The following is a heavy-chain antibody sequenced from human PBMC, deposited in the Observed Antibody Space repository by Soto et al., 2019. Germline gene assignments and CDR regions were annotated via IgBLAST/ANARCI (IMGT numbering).Heavy chain of an antibody. J-gene: IGHJ6*02. CDR3: ARRYCASDNCPLFYYFVDL. Sequence: SVKVSCKASGGTFNKFAFSWVRQAPGQGFEWMGEIIPVFRSANYAQRFRGRITITADEYTSTVYLYLNDLRSDDTAVYYCARRYCASDNCPLFYYFVDLWGLGTTVTV. D-gene: IGHD2-21*02. V-gene: IGHV1-69*13. CDR2: IIPVFRSA. CDR1: GGTFNKFA.